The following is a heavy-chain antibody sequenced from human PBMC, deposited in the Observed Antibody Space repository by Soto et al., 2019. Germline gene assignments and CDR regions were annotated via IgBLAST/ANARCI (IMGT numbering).Heavy chain of an antibody. CDR2: FDPEDGET. CDR3: ARLNGYCVSTSCHGYYGMDV. CDR1: GYTLTELS. Sequence: ASVKVSCKVSGYTLTELSMHWVRQAPGKGLEWMGGFDPEDGETIYAQKFQGRVTMTEDTSTDTAYMELSSLRSEDTAVYYCARLNGYCVSTSCHGYYGMDVWGQGTTVTVSS. J-gene: IGHJ6*02. D-gene: IGHD2-2*03. V-gene: IGHV1-24*01.